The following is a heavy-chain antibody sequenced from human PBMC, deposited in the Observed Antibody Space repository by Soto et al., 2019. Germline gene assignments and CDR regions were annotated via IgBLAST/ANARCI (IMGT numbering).Heavy chain of an antibody. D-gene: IGHD5-12*01. V-gene: IGHV1-69*04. Sequence: ASVKVSCKASGGTFSSYTISWVRQAPGQGLEWMGRIIPILGIANYAQKFQGRVTITADKSTSTVHMEVRSLRSDDTAVYYCAREGVAPYYYYGMDVWGQGTPVTSP. CDR2: IIPILGIA. CDR1: GGTFSSYT. J-gene: IGHJ6*02. CDR3: AREGVAPYYYYGMDV.